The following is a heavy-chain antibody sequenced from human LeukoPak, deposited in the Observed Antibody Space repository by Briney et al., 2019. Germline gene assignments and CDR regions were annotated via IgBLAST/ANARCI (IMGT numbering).Heavy chain of an antibody. CDR1: GYTFTGYY. J-gene: IGHJ5*02. V-gene: IGHV1-2*02. D-gene: IGHD2-15*01. CDR2: INPNSGGT. CDR3: ARAPGYCSGGSCP. Sequence: ASVKVSCEASGYTFTGYYMHWVRQAPGQGLEWMGWINPNSGGTNYAQKFQGRVTMTRDTSISTAYMELSRLRSDDTAVYYCARAPGYCSGGSCPWGQGTLVTVSS.